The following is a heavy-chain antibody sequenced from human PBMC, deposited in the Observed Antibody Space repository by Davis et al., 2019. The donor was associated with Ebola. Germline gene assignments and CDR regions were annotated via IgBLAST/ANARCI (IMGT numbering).Heavy chain of an antibody. J-gene: IGHJ6*02. D-gene: IGHD5-18*01. CDR3: ARDLVGFGYTYSGDYYYGMDV. V-gene: IGHV3-7*03. CDR2: IKKDGSEK. CDR1: GITFSTYW. Sequence: GGSLRLSCAASGITFSTYWMSWVRQAPGKGLEWVASIKKDGSEKYYVDSVKVRFTISRDNAKTSLYLQMNSLRVEDTAVYYCARDLVGFGYTYSGDYYYGMDVWGQGTTVTVSS.